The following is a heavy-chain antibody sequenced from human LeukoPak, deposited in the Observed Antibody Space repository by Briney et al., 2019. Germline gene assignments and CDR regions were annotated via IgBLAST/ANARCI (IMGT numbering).Heavy chain of an antibody. CDR1: GGSTSSYY. V-gene: IGHV4-59*08. CDR3: ASTGYSSGWYKR. Sequence: SETLSLTCTVSGGSTSSYYWSWIRQPPGKGLEWIGYIYYSGSTYYNPSLKSRVTISVDTSKNQFSLKLSSVTAADTAVYYCASTGYSSGWYKRWGQGTLVTVSS. J-gene: IGHJ4*02. D-gene: IGHD6-19*01. CDR2: IYYSGST.